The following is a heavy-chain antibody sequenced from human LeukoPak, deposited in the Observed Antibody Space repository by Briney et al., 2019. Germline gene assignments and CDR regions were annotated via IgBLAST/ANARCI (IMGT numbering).Heavy chain of an antibody. V-gene: IGHV3-33*08. D-gene: IGHD2-21*02. CDR3: ARDREYCGGDCYSDYYYGMDV. CDR2: IWYDGSNK. Sequence: GGSLRLSCSASKFTFSTYAIHWVRQAPGKGLEWVAVIWYDGSNKYYADSVKGRFTISRDNSKNTLYLQMNSLRAEDTAVYYCARDREYCGGDCYSDYYYGMDVWGKGTTVTVSS. J-gene: IGHJ6*04. CDR1: KFTFSTYA.